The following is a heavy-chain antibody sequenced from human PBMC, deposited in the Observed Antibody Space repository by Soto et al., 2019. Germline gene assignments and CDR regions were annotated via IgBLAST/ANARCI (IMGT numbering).Heavy chain of an antibody. CDR1: GFTFSSYA. J-gene: IGHJ6*03. D-gene: IGHD3-9*01. CDR3: AKDSYGIQDV. V-gene: IGHV3-30-3*01. CDR2: ITYSGSSK. Sequence: GGSLRLSCAASGFTFSSYAMHWVRQAPGKGLEWVAAITYSGSSKYYADSVKGRFTISRDNSKNTLYLQMNSLRAEDTAVYYCAKDSYGIQDVWAKGTTVPVS.